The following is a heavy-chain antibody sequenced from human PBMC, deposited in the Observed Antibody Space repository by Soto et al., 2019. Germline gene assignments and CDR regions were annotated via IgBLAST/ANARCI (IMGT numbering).Heavy chain of an antibody. D-gene: IGHD2-2*01. CDR3: ARFSTSCLWALDY. V-gene: IGHV3-48*01. Sequence: EVQLVESGGGLVQPGGSLRLSCAASGFTFSSYSMNWVRQAPGKGLEWVSYISSSSSTIYYADSVKGRFTISRDNAKNSLYLRMNSLRADDTAVYYCARFSTSCLWALDYWGQGALVTVSS. CDR1: GFTFSSYS. J-gene: IGHJ4*02. CDR2: ISSSSSTI.